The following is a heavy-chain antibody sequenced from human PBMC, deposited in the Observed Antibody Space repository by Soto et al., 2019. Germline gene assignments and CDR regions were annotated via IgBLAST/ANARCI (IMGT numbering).Heavy chain of an antibody. V-gene: IGHV3-49*04. Sequence: GGSLRLSCTASGFTFGDYAMSWVRQAPGKGLEWVGFIRSKAYGGTTEYAASVKGRFTISRDDSKSIAYLQMNSLRTEDTAVYYCTRVYYDFWSGSHYLDYWGQGTLVTVSS. CDR3: TRVYYDFWSGSHYLDY. CDR1: GFTFGDYA. D-gene: IGHD3-3*01. CDR2: IRSKAYGGTT. J-gene: IGHJ4*02.